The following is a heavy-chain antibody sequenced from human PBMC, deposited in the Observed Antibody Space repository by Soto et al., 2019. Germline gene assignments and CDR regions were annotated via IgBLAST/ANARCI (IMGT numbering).Heavy chain of an antibody. CDR2: INPSCGST. V-gene: IGHV1-46*01. J-gene: IGHJ4*02. Sequence: ASMKFSWKASGYTFTSYYMHWVRQAPGQGLECMGIINPSCGSTSYAQKFQGRLTMTRXTXXSXXXMXLXXLRSEDTAVYYCAKGAIQHDVSPYVDYWGQRTLETVCS. CDR3: AKGAIQHDVSPYVDY. CDR1: GYTFTSYY. D-gene: IGHD2-21*01.